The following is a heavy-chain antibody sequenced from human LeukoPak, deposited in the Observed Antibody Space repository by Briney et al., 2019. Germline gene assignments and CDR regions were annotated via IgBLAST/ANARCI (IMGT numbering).Heavy chain of an antibody. V-gene: IGHV3-73*01. CDR3: TRRSDSSGFDY. J-gene: IGHJ4*02. CDR1: GFTFSGSA. D-gene: IGHD3-22*01. Sequence: SGGSLKLSCAASGFTFSGSAMHWVRQASGKGLEWVGRIRSKANSYATTYAASVKGRFTISRDDSKNTAYLQMNSLKTEDTAMYYCTRRSDSSGFDYWGQGCLLSVSS. CDR2: IRSKANSYAT.